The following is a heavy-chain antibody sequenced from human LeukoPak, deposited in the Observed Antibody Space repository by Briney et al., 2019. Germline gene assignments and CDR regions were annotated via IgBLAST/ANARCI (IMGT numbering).Heavy chain of an antibody. D-gene: IGHD3-9*01. V-gene: IGHV4-39*01. CDR3: ARRLTGTVDY. CDR2: IYYRGDT. CDR1: GGSISSSLYY. J-gene: IGHJ4*02. Sequence: SETLSLTCAVSGGSISSSLYYWAWIRQPPGQGLEWIGSIYYRGDTYYNPSFTGRVTISVDTSKNQFSLKLRSMTAADTAVYYCARRLTGTVDYWGQGTLVTVSS.